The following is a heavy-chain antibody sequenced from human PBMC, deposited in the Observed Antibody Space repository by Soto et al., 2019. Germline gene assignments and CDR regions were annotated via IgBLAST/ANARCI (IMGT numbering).Heavy chain of an antibody. V-gene: IGHV3-48*01. CDR3: ARESWFDP. J-gene: IGHJ5*02. CDR1: GFTFSSYS. CDR2: IRSSSSTI. Sequence: EVQLVESGGGLVQPGGALRLSCAASGFTFSSYSMHWVRQAPGQGLEWVSYIRSSSSTIDYADSVKGRFTISRDNAKNSRYLQMNSLRAEDTAVYYCARESWFDPWGQGTLVTVSS.